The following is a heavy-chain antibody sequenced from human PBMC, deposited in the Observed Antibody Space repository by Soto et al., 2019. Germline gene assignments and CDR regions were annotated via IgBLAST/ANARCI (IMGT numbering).Heavy chain of an antibody. V-gene: IGHV1-69*06. CDR2: IIPIFGTT. CDR3: ARDRTDSGYYTNWLDP. Sequence: QVHLMQSGAEVKKPGSSVKVSCKASGGTFGSDAITWVRQAPGQGLEWVGRIIPIFGTTNYAQNFQGRVTISEDNSTLTSSIELHSLTSDDTALYYCARDRTDSGYYTNWLDPWGQGTEVTVSS. D-gene: IGHD3-22*01. CDR1: GGTFGSDA. J-gene: IGHJ5*02.